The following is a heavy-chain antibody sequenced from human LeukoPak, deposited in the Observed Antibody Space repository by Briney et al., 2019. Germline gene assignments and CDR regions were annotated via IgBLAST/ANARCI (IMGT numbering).Heavy chain of an antibody. CDR2: VNPNSGGT. V-gene: IGHV1-2*02. CDR3: ARDRGDYYDSGSYYTP. J-gene: IGHJ5*02. D-gene: IGHD3-10*01. CDR1: GYTFTAYY. Sequence: GASVKVSCKASGYTFTAYYIHWVRQAPGQGLEWMGWVNPNSGGTNYAQKFQGRVTMTRDTSINTAYMELTRLMSDDAAVYYCARDRGDYYDSGSYYTPWGQGTLVTVSS.